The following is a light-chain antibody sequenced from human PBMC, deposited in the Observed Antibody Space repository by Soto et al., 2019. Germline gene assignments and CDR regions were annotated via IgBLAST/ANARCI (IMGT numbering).Light chain of an antibody. CDR1: SSDVGGYNS. CDR3: SSFADINTLYV. Sequence: QSELTQPPSASGSLGQSVTISCTGTSSDVGGYNSVSWYQQHPGRAPKLLIYEVYRRPSGVPDRFSGSKSGSSASLTVSGLQAEDLSEYFCSSFADINTLYVFGTGTIVTV. V-gene: IGLV2-8*01. CDR2: EVY. J-gene: IGLJ1*01.